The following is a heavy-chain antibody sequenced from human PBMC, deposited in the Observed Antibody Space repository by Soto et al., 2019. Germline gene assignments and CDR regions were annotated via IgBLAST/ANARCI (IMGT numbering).Heavy chain of an antibody. CDR3: ARGPNSLGDD. Sequence: QVQLVQSGAEVTKPGSSVKVSCKASGGTFSSFHITWVRQAPGQGLEWMGRIIPILNIANYAQNFQGRVTITADKSTNTAYMELNSLRSEDTAMYSCARGPNSLGDDWGQGTLITVSS. V-gene: IGHV1-69*02. CDR2: IIPILNIA. CDR1: GGTFSSFH. J-gene: IGHJ4*02. D-gene: IGHD7-27*01.